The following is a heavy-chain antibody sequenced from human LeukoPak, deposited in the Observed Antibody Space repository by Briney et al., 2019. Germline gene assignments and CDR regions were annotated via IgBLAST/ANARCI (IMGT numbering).Heavy chain of an antibody. CDR1: GGSISSGGYP. CDR2: IYTSGST. Sequence: SQTLSLTCAVSGGSISSGGYPWSWIRQPAGKGLEWIGRIYTSGSTNYNPSLKSRVTMSVDTSKNQFSLKLSSVTAADTAVYYCARSSYDFWSGYLFDYWGQGTLVTVSS. D-gene: IGHD3-3*01. J-gene: IGHJ4*02. CDR3: ARSSYDFWSGYLFDY. V-gene: IGHV4-61*02.